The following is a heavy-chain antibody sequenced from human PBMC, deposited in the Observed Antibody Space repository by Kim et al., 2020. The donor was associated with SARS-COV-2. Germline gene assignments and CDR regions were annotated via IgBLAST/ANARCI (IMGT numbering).Heavy chain of an antibody. CDR2: IKSKTDGGTT. CDR1: EFTVSNAW. D-gene: IGHD2-8*02. V-gene: IGHV3-15*01. Sequence: GGSLRLSCAASEFTVSNAWMSWVRQAPGKGLEWVGRIKSKTDGGTTDYAAPVKGRFTISRDDSINTLYLQMNTLKTEDTGVYYCTTPWWLGNYVDYWGLGTLVSVSS. CDR3: TTPWWLGNYVDY. J-gene: IGHJ4*02.